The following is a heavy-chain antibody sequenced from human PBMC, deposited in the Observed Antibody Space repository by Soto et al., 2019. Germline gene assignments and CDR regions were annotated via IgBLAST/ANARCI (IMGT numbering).Heavy chain of an antibody. V-gene: IGHV3-23*01. CDR2: VSGSGVST. CDR1: GFTFSNYA. Sequence: PGGSLRLSCAASGFTFSNYAMNWVRQAPGRGLEWVSTVSGSGVSTYYADSVKGRFTISRDNSKTTLYLQMNSLRAEDTAVYYCAKSTYYYDSSAYYPYYNYGMDVWGQGTTVTVSS. J-gene: IGHJ6*02. CDR3: AKSTYYYDSSAYYPYYNYGMDV. D-gene: IGHD3-22*01.